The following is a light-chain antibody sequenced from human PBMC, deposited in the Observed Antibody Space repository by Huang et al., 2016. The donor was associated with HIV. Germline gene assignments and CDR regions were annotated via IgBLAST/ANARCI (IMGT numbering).Light chain of an antibody. CDR2: GAS. CDR1: QSVSHY. CDR3: QESDTWPRLT. V-gene: IGKV3-11*01. J-gene: IGKJ4*01. Sequence: IVLTQSPASLSLSPGERATLSCRASQSVSHYLGWYQHKPDQPPRLLIYGASRRATDSPARFNGTGSGTDFTLTISSLETEDSAVYYCQESDTWPRLTLGGGTKVEIK.